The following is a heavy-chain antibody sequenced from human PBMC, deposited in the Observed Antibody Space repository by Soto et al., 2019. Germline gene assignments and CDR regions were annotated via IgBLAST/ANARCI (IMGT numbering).Heavy chain of an antibody. Sequence: EVQVLDSGGGLVQPGGSLRLSCAASGFTFTNYPMAWVRQAPAKGLEWVSTISGSGGSTFYADSVKGQFTISRDNSKNTVYLQMNSRRVEDTAVYYCAKTPLNFEGSYFDYWGQGTMVTVSS. J-gene: IGHJ4*02. CDR2: ISGSGGST. V-gene: IGHV3-23*01. CDR1: GFTFTNYP. CDR3: AKTPLNFEGSYFDY. D-gene: IGHD1-1*01.